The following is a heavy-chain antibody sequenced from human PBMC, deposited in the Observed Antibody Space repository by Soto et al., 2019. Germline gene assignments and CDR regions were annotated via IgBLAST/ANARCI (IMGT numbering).Heavy chain of an antibody. Sequence: VASVKVSCKASGFSFTGYYIHWLRQAPGQGLEWMGWINAHSGGTEYAQKFQGRVTLTRDTSIATAYLTLASLTSDDTALYYCAKDLTRQLAYWLDPWGQGTPVTVSS. CDR2: INAHSGGT. J-gene: IGHJ5*02. D-gene: IGHD6-6*01. CDR3: AKDLTRQLAYWLDP. CDR1: GFSFTGYY. V-gene: IGHV1-2*02.